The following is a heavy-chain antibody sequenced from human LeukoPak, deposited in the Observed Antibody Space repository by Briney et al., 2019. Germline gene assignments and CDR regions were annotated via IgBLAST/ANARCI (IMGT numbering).Heavy chain of an antibody. V-gene: IGHV4-34*01. CDR1: GGSFSGYY. Sequence: SETLSLTCAVYGGSFSGYYWSWIRQPPGKGLEWIGEINHSGSTNYNPSLKSRVTISVDTSKNQFSLKLSSVTAADTAVYYCARHSTYYYDSSGYYYECWGQGTLVTVSS. CDR3: ARHSTYYYDSSGYYYEC. J-gene: IGHJ4*02. CDR2: INHSGST. D-gene: IGHD3-22*01.